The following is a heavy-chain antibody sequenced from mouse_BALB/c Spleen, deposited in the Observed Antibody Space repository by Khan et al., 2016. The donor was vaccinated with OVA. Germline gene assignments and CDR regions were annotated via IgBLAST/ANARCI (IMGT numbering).Heavy chain of an antibody. CDR2: ISSTGST. D-gene: IGHD1-1*01. CDR3: ARSRYNSDCDALDY. V-gene: IGHV3-2*02. J-gene: IGHJ4*01. Sequence: EVQLVESGPGLVKPSQSLSLTCTATGYSITSDYAWNWIRKFPGNKLEWMGYISSTGSTSYNPSLKSRISFTRDTSKSPFFLQLKSVTTEDTATYYCARSRYNSDCDALDYWGRGTSVTVSS. CDR1: GYSITSDYA.